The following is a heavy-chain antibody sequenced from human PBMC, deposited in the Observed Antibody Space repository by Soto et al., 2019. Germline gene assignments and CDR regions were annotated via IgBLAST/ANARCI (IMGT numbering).Heavy chain of an antibody. Sequence: ASVKVSCTASGYTFTSYYMHWVRQAPGQGPEWMGIINPSGGSTSYAQKFQGRVTMTRDTSTSTVYMELSSLRSEDTAVYYCARDSTRIAAAGTGFWFDPWGQGTLVTVSS. D-gene: IGHD6-13*01. CDR3: ARDSTRIAAAGTGFWFDP. CDR1: GYTFTSYY. J-gene: IGHJ5*02. V-gene: IGHV1-46*01. CDR2: INPSGGST.